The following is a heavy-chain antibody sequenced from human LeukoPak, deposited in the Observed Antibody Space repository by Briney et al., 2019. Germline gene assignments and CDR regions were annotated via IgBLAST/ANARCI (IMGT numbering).Heavy chain of an antibody. Sequence: GGSLRLSCAASGFTFSSYWMHWVRQAPGKGLVWVSRINSDGSSTDYADSVKGRFTISRDNAKNTLYLQMNSLRAEDTAVYYCAKDLPYCGGDCFFDYWGQGTLVTVSS. CDR3: AKDLPYCGGDCFFDY. CDR2: INSDGSST. D-gene: IGHD2-21*02. J-gene: IGHJ4*02. V-gene: IGHV3-74*01. CDR1: GFTFSSYW.